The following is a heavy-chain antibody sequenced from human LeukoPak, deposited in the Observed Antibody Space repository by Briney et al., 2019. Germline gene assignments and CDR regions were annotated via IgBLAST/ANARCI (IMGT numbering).Heavy chain of an antibody. D-gene: IGHD1-14*01. V-gene: IGHV1-8*02. CDR3: ARSTGNYYYYYYMDV. CDR2: ISPNSGNT. CDR1: GYPFTGYY. J-gene: IGHJ6*03. Sequence: ASVKVSCKASGYPFTGYYMHGVRQAPGQGLEWMGWISPNSGNTGYAQKFQGRVTMTRNTSISTAYMELSSLRSEDTAVYYCARSTGNYYYYYYMDVWGKGTTVTISS.